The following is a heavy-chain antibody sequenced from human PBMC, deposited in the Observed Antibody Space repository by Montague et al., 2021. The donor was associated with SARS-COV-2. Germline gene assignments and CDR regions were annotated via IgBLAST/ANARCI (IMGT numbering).Heavy chain of an antibody. J-gene: IGHJ4*02. V-gene: IGHV4-34*01. Sequence: SETLSLTCAVYGGSFSGYYWSWVRQAPGKGLEWIGEINHSGSTHYNPSLKSRVSMSVDTSKNQFSLKLSSVTAADTAVFYCARSREELTSIAVIRTGGMHYFDSWGQGTLVTVSS. CDR1: GGSFSGYY. CDR3: ARSREELTSIAVIRTGGMHYFDS. CDR2: INHSGST. D-gene: IGHD6-19*01.